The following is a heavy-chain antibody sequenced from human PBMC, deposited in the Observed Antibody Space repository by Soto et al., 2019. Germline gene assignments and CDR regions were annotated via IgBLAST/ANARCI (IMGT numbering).Heavy chain of an antibody. D-gene: IGHD5-12*01. CDR1: GLTVSGKKY. Sequence: DVQLVESGGGLIQPGGSLRLSCVASGLTVSGKKYMAWVRQAPGKGPEWVSGVYDLDGTYYADSVRGRFTTSLDSSRTTVYLQMRDLRPEDTALYFWATWRLREHAYDIWGQGTIVTVSS. CDR2: VYDLDGT. J-gene: IGHJ3*02. V-gene: IGHV3-53*01. CDR3: ATWRLREHAYDI.